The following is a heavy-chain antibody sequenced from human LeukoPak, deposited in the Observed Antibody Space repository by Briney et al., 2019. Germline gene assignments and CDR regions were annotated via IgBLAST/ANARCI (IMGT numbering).Heavy chain of an antibody. CDR3: AREGLRFLEWSTNYYYYMDV. J-gene: IGHJ6*03. D-gene: IGHD3-3*01. Sequence: SETLSLTCTVSGGSISSYYWSWIRQPPGKGLEWIGYIYYSGSTNYNPSLKSRVTISVDTSKNQFSLKLSSVTAADTAVYYCAREGLRFLEWSTNYYYYMDVWGKGTTVTVSS. CDR1: GGSISSYY. V-gene: IGHV4-59*01. CDR2: IYYSGST.